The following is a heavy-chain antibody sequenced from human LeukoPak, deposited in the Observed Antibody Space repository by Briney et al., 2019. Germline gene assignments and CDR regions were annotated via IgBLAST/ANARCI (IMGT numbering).Heavy chain of an antibody. J-gene: IGHJ3*02. V-gene: IGHV3-33*01. CDR2: IWYDGSNK. CDR3: ASNYGDYVYAFDI. Sequence: GRSLRLSRAASGFTFSSYGMHWARQAPGKGREGVAVIWYDGSNKYYADSVKGRFTISRDNSKNTLYLQMNSLRAEDTAVYYCASNYGDYVYAFDIWGQGTMVTVSS. CDR1: GFTFSSYG. D-gene: IGHD4-17*01.